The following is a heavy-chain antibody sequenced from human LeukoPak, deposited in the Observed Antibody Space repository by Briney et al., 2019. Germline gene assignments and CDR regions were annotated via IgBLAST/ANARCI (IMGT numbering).Heavy chain of an antibody. Sequence: PGGSLGLSCAAAGFTFSTYRIDWVRQAPGEGLEWVSSISRSSNYIYYADSVKGRFTVPRDNAKNSVYLQMNSLRAEDTAMYYCARGRTSYYDSHDAFDVWGQGTLVTVSS. V-gene: IGHV3-21*01. CDR1: GFTFSTYR. CDR3: ARGRTSYYDSHDAFDV. D-gene: IGHD3-22*01. J-gene: IGHJ3*01. CDR2: ISRSSNYI.